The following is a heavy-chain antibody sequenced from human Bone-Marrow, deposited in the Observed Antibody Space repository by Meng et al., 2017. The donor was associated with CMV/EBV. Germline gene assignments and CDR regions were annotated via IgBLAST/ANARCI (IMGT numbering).Heavy chain of an antibody. D-gene: IGHD2-15*01. CDR3: ARDQYCSGGSCYRDRSFDY. V-gene: IGHV4-61*01. CDR1: GGSVSSGSYY. Sequence: SETLSLTCTVSGGSVSSGSYYWSWIRQPPGKGLEWIGYIYYSGSTNYNPSLKSRVTISVDTSKNQFSLKLSSVTAADTAVYYCARDQYCSGGSCYRDRSFDYWGQGTLVTVSS. CDR2: IYYSGST. J-gene: IGHJ4*02.